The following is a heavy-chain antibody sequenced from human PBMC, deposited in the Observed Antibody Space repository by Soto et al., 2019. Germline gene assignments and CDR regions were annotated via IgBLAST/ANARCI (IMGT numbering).Heavy chain of an antibody. CDR1: GYTFTDYY. CDR3: AREIRSGYYKYWYFDL. V-gene: IGHV1-2*04. J-gene: IGHJ2*01. D-gene: IGHD3-3*01. Sequence: QVQLVQSGAEVKKPGASVKVSCKASGYTFTDYYMHWVRQAPGQGLELMGWINPNSGGTKYAQKFQAWVTMTADTSISTASLELSRLRSDHTAVYYCAREIRSGYYKYWYFDLWGRGTLVTVSS. CDR2: INPNSGGT.